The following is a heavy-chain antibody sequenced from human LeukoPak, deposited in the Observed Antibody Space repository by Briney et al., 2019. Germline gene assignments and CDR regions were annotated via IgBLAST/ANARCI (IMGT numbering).Heavy chain of an antibody. CDR1: GFTPSSYG. CDR3: AKEGLGAYCGGDCYNYYYGMDV. V-gene: IGHV3-30*18. CDR2: ISYDGSNK. J-gene: IGHJ6*02. D-gene: IGHD2-21*02. Sequence: GGSLSLSCAASGFTPSSYGMHWVREAPGKGLESVAVISYDGSNKYYADSVKGRFTISRDNSRNTLYLQMNSLRAEDTALYYCAKEGLGAYCGGDCYNYYYGMDVWGQGTTVTVSS.